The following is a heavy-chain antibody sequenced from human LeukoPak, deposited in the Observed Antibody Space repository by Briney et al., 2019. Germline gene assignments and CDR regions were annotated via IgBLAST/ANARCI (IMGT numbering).Heavy chain of an antibody. D-gene: IGHD7-27*01. CDR1: GGSISSTAYY. Sequence: PSETLSLTCTVSGGSISSTAYYWSWIRQPAGKGLEWIGRIYTSGSTNYNPSLKSRVTMSVDTSKNQFSLKLSSVTAADTVVYYCARDYPTGDSDAFDIWGQGTMVTVSS. CDR2: IYTSGST. CDR3: ARDYPTGDSDAFDI. V-gene: IGHV4-61*02. J-gene: IGHJ3*02.